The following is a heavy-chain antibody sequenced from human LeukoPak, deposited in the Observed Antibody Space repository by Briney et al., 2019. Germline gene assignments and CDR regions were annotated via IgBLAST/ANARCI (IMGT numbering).Heavy chain of an antibody. D-gene: IGHD3-3*01. V-gene: IGHV3-11*01. J-gene: IGHJ4*02. CDR2: ISSSGSTI. CDR1: GFTFSDYY. CDR3: ATAPSRITLFGVVPYYFGY. Sequence: GGSLRLSCAASGFTFSDYYMSWIRQAPGKGLEWVSYISSSGSTIYYADSVKGRFTISRDNAKNSLYLQINSLRAEDTALYYCATAPSRITLFGVVPYYFGYWGQGSLVTVSS.